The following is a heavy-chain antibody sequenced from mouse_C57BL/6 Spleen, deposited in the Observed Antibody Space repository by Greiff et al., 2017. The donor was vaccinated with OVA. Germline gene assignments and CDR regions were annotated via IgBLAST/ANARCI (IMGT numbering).Heavy chain of an antibody. CDR1: GYTFTSYW. CDR2: IDPSDSYT. V-gene: IGHV1-50*01. D-gene: IGHD2-5*01. CDR3: ARLGYSNYVGAMDY. J-gene: IGHJ4*01. Sequence: QVQLQQPGAELVKPGASVKLSCKASGYTFTSYWMQWVKQRPGQGLEWIGEIDPSDSYTNYNQKFKGKATLTVDTSSSTAYMQLSSLTSEDSAVYYCARLGYSNYVGAMDYWGQGTSVTVSS.